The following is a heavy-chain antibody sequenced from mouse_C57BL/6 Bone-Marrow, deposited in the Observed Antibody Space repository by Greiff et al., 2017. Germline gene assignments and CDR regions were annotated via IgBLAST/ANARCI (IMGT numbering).Heavy chain of an antibody. Sequence: EVMLVESEGGLVQPGSSMKLSCTASGFTFSDYYMAWVRQVPEKGLEWVANINYDGSSTYYLDSLKSRFIISRDNAKNILYLQMSSLKSEDTATYYCARANYGRYFDVGGTGTTVTVSS. CDR2: INYDGSST. CDR3: ARANYGRYFDV. V-gene: IGHV5-16*01. J-gene: IGHJ1*03. CDR1: GFTFSDYY. D-gene: IGHD2-4*01.